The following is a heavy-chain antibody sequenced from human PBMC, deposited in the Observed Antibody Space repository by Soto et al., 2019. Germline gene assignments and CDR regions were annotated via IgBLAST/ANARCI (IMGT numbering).Heavy chain of an antibody. Sequence: GGSLRLSCAASGFTFSNAWMSWVRQAPGKGLEWVGRIKSKTDGGTTDYAAPVKGRFTISRDDSKNTLYLQMNSLKTEDTAVYYCTTDQTVLLWFGEFAWGQGTLVTVSS. D-gene: IGHD3-10*01. CDR3: TTDQTVLLWFGEFA. V-gene: IGHV3-15*01. CDR2: IKSKTDGGTT. CDR1: GFTFSNAW. J-gene: IGHJ5*02.